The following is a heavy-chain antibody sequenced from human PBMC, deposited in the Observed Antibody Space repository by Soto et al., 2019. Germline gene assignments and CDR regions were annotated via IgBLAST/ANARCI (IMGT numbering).Heavy chain of an antibody. V-gene: IGHV5-51*01. Sequence: PGESLKISCKGSGYSFTTYWIAWVRQMPGKGLEWMGIIYPGDSDTRYSPSFQGQVTMSVDNSITTAYLQWSSLKASDTAMYYCARFGYCSDLTCNAPLDYWGQGTQVTVSS. CDR2: IYPGDSDT. CDR3: ARFGYCSDLTCNAPLDY. CDR1: GYSFTTYW. D-gene: IGHD2-15*01. J-gene: IGHJ4*02.